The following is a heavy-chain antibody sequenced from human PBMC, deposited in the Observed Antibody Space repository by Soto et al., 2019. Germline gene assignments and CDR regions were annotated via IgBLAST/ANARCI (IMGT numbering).Heavy chain of an antibody. CDR1: GGTFSRYT. D-gene: IGHD3-22*01. V-gene: IGHV1-69*01. J-gene: IGHJ4*02. CDR2: IPPMCGTP. Sequence: QVQLVQAGAEVKKPGSSVKFSCKASGGTFSRYTITWVRQATGQGLEWMGGIPPMCGTPNYAQKFQGRGTITADESTSKAYMELISLRSEDTAMYYCARDGTLYDSSAYYYLYWGQGTLVTVSS. CDR3: ARDGTLYDSSAYYYLY.